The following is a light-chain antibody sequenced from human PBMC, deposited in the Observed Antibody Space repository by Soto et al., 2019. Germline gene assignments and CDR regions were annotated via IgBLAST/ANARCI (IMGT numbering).Light chain of an antibody. V-gene: IGLV1-47*01. CDR1: SSNIGRNF. CDR3: ATWDDSLNDYV. J-gene: IGLJ1*01. CDR2: KNN. Sequence: QAVVTQPPSASGTPGQRVTISCSGSSSNIGRNFVYWYQQLPGTAPKLLIFKNNQRPSGVPDRFSGSKSGSSAFLAISGLRSGDEADYYCATWDDSLNDYVFATGTKLTVL.